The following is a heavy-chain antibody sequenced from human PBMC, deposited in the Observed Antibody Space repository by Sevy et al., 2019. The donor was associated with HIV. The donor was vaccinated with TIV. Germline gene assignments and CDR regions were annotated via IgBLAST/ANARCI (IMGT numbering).Heavy chain of an antibody. CDR1: GDSISSYF. CDR2: IYYSGSS. J-gene: IGHJ4*02. Sequence: SETLSLTCNVSGDSISSYFWSWFRQPPGKGLEWIGYIYYSGSSEYNPSLRRRVTISINTSKKYLSMKLTSVTAADTAVYYCARDSAVVPRALVYWGQGTLVTVSS. D-gene: IGHD2-15*01. CDR3: ARDSAVVPRALVY. V-gene: IGHV4-59*01.